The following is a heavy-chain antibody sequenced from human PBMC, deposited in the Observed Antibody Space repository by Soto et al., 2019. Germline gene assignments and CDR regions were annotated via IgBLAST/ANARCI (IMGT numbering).Heavy chain of an antibody. V-gene: IGHV4-38-2*02. CDR3: ATTYGSYWYFDL. Sequence: SETLSLTCTVSGYSISSGYYWGWIRQPPGKGLEWIGSIYHSGSTYYNPSLKSRVTISVDTSKNQFSLKLSSVTAADTAVYYCATTYGSYWYFDLWGRGTLVTVSS. J-gene: IGHJ2*01. CDR1: GYSISSGYY. D-gene: IGHD4-17*01. CDR2: IYHSGST.